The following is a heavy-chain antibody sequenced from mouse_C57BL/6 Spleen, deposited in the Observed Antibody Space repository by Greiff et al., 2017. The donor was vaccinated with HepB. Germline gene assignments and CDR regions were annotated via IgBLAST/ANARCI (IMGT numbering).Heavy chain of an antibody. J-gene: IGHJ3*01. CDR2: IDPENGDT. Sequence: EVHLVESGAELVRPGASVKLSCTASGFNIKDDYMHWVKQRPEQGLEWIGWIDPENGDTEYASKFQGKATITADTSSNTAYLQLSSLTSEDTAVYYCTRGPAWFAYWGQGTLVTVSA. V-gene: IGHV14-4*01. CDR3: TRGPAWFAY. CDR1: GFNIKDDY.